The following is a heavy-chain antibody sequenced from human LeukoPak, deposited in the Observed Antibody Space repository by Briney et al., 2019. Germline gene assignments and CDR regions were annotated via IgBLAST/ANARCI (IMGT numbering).Heavy chain of an antibody. V-gene: IGHV4-59*08. D-gene: IGHD1-14*01. CDR3: ARLTPSDRTRLYWDVGP. Sequence: PSETLSLTCTVSGGSISSYYWSWVRQPPGKGLEWIGYIYYSGSTNYNPSLKSRVTISVDTSKNQFSLKLSTVTAADTAVYYCARLTPSDRTRLYWDVGPWGPCTLVTV. CDR1: GGSISSYY. J-gene: IGHJ2*01. CDR2: IYYSGST.